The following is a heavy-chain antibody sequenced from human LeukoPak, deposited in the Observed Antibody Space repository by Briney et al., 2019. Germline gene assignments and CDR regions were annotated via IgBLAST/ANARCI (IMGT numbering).Heavy chain of an antibody. J-gene: IGHJ4*02. CDR3: TRDVSTRLVTMVRGVPFDY. CDR1: GFTFGDYA. D-gene: IGHD3-10*01. CDR2: IRSKAYGGTT. Sequence: GGSLRLSCTASGFTFGDYAMSWFRQAPGKGLEWVGFIRSKAYGGTTEYAASVKGRFTISRDDSKSIAYLQMNSLKTEDTAVYHCTRDVSTRLVTMVRGVPFDYWGQGTLVTVSS. V-gene: IGHV3-49*03.